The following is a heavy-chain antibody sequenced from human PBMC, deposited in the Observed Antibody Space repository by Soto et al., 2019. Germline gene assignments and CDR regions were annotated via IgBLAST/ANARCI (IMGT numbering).Heavy chain of an antibody. CDR1: GGSFNGYY. Sequence: SETLSLTCAVYGGSFNGYYWSWIRQPPGKGLEWIGEINHSGSTNYNPSLKSRVTISVDTSKNQFSLKLSSVTAADTAVYYCARGVAMVRGATHFDYWGQGTLVTVSS. J-gene: IGHJ4*02. V-gene: IGHV4-34*01. CDR3: ARGVAMVRGATHFDY. CDR2: INHSGST. D-gene: IGHD3-10*01.